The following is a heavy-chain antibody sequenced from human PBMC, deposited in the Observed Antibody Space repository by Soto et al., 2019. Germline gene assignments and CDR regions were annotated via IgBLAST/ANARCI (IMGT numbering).Heavy chain of an antibody. Sequence: GASVKVSCKVSGYTLTELSMHWVRQAPGKGLEWMGGFDPEDGETIYAQKFQGRVTMTEDTSTDTAYMELSSLRSEDTAVYYCATIYVGVLGELLYDNWFDPWGQGTLVTVSS. V-gene: IGHV1-24*01. D-gene: IGHD3-10*01. CDR3: ATIYVGVLGELLYDNWFDP. CDR2: FDPEDGET. CDR1: GYTLTELS. J-gene: IGHJ5*02.